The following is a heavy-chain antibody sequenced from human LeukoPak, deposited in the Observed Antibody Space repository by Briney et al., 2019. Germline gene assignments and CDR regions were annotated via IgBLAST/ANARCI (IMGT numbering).Heavy chain of an antibody. Sequence: PGGSLRLSCAASGFTFSSYAMSWVRQAPGKGLEWVSAISGSGGSTYYADSVKGRFTISRDNSKNTLYLQMNSLRAEDTAVYYCAKDKMVRGVYRLEIDYWGQGTLVTVSS. D-gene: IGHD3-10*01. CDR3: AKDKMVRGVYRLEIDY. V-gene: IGHV3-23*01. CDR2: ISGSGGST. CDR1: GFTFSSYA. J-gene: IGHJ4*02.